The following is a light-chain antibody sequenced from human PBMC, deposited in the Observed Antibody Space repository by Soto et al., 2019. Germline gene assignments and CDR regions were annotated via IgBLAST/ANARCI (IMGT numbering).Light chain of an antibody. V-gene: IGLV2-14*01. CDR1: SSDVGGYNY. J-gene: IGLJ1*01. CDR3: SSYTSSSTRIYV. CDR2: EVS. Sequence: QSALTQPASVSGSPGQSITISCTGTSSDVGGYNYVSWYQQHPGKAPKLMIYEVSNRPSGVSNRFPGSKSGNTASLTISGLQAEDEADYYCSSYTSSSTRIYVFGTGTKLTVL.